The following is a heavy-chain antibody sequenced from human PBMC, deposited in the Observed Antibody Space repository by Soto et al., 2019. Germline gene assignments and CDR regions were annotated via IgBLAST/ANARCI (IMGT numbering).Heavy chain of an antibody. CDR3: ARHFGIAAAGVDY. CDR2: IYYSGST. Sequence: SETLSLTCTVSGGSISSSSYYWGWIRQPPGKGLERIGSIYYSGSTYYKTSLKSRVTISVDTSKNQFSLKLSSVTTADTAVYYCARHFGIAAAGVDYWGQGTLVTVSS. D-gene: IGHD6-13*01. J-gene: IGHJ4*02. V-gene: IGHV4-39*01. CDR1: GGSISSSSYY.